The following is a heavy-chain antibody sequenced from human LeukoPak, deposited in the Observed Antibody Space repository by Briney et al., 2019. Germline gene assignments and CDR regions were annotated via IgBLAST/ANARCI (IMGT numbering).Heavy chain of an antibody. CDR1: GFTFSSYA. CDR3: ARDRTYYYDSSGYRDAFDI. D-gene: IGHD3-22*01. CDR2: ISYDGSNK. Sequence: GGSLRLSCAASGFTFSSYAMHWVRQAPGKGLEWVAVISYDGSNKYYADSVKGRFTISRDNSKNTLYLQMNSLRAEDTAVYYCARDRTYYYDSSGYRDAFDIWGQGTMVTVSS. V-gene: IGHV3-30*04. J-gene: IGHJ3*02.